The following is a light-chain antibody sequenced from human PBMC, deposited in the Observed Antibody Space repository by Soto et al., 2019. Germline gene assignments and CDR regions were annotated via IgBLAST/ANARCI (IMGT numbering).Light chain of an antibody. CDR3: HQNYGLPWT. CDR2: GAS. CDR1: QTISGNY. V-gene: IGKV3D-7*01. Sequence: EIAVTQSPASLSLSPGESVTLSCRTSQTISGNYLSWYQRRPGQAPRLLIFGASIRATDIPARFSGSGSGRDFTLAITSLEPEDFAVYYCHQNYGLPWTFGQGTKLEMK. J-gene: IGKJ2*02.